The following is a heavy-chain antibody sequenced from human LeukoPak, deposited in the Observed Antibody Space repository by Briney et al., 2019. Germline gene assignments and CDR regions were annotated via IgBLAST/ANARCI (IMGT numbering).Heavy chain of an antibody. V-gene: IGHV1-46*01. CDR2: INPSGGST. CDR1: GYTFTGYY. D-gene: IGHD6-19*01. J-gene: IGHJ4*02. CDR3: ARDRGSSGWYEYPYFDY. Sequence: ASVKVSCKASGYTFTGYYMHWVRQAPGQGLEWMGIINPSGGSTSYAQKFQGRVTMTRDMSTSTVYMELSSLRSDDTAVYYCARDRGSSGWYEYPYFDYWGQGTLVTVSS.